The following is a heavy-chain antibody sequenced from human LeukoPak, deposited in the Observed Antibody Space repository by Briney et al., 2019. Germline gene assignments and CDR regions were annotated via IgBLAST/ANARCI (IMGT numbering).Heavy chain of an antibody. Sequence: PGGSLRLSCAASGFTFSSYGMHWVRQAPGKGLEWVAVISYDGSNKYYADSVKGRFTISRDNSKNTLYLQMNSLRAEDTAVYYCARGGYGSGSYYTPLLNWFDPWGQGTLVTVSS. CDR3: ARGGYGSGSYYTPLLNWFDP. V-gene: IGHV3-30*03. CDR2: ISYDGSNK. J-gene: IGHJ5*02. D-gene: IGHD3-10*01. CDR1: GFTFSSYG.